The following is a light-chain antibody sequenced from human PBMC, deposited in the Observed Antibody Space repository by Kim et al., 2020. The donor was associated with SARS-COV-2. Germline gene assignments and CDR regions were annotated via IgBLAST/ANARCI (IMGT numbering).Light chain of an antibody. J-gene: IGLJ3*02. CDR1: NIGSKN. CDR3: QLWDSSTEDWV. V-gene: IGLV3-9*01. CDR2: RDS. Sequence: LGQTARIPCGGNNIGSKNVHWYQQKPGQAPVLVIYRDSNRPSGIPERFSGSNSGNTATLTISRAQAGDEADYYCQLWDSSTEDWVFGGGTKLTVL.